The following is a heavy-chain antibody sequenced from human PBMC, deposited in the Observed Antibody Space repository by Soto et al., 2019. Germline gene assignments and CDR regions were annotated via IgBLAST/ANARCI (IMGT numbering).Heavy chain of an antibody. CDR3: ARTLLRPRTYYYMDV. V-gene: IGHV5-51*01. J-gene: IGHJ6*03. Sequence: LGESLKISCKGSGYSFTSYWIGWVRQMPGKGLEWMGIIYPGDSDTRYSPSFQGQVTISADKSISTAYLQWSSLKASDTAMYYCARTLLRPRTYYYMDVWGKGTTVTVSS. CDR2: IYPGDSDT. CDR1: GYSFTSYW. D-gene: IGHD4-17*01.